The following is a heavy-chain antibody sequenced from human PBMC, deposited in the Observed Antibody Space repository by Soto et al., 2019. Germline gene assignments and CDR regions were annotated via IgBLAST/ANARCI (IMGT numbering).Heavy chain of an antibody. V-gene: IGHV3-21*01. CDR2: ISSSSSYI. J-gene: IGHJ6*02. Sequence: GSLRLSCAASGFTFSSYSMNWVRQAPGKGLEWVSSISSSSSYIYYADSVKGRFTISRDNAKNSLYLQMNSLRAEDTAVYYCARVARFYVDANNYYYGMDVWGQGTTVTVSS. D-gene: IGHD2-2*01. CDR3: ARVARFYVDANNYYYGMDV. CDR1: GFTFSSYS.